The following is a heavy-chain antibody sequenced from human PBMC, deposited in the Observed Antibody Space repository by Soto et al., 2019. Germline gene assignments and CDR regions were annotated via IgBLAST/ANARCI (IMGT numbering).Heavy chain of an antibody. V-gene: IGHV3-66*01. CDR1: GFTVSSNY. J-gene: IGHJ4*02. Sequence: EVQLVESGGGLVQPGGSLRLSCAASGFTVSSNYMSWVRQAPGKGLEWVSVIYSGGSTYYADSVKGRFIISRDDSTNTLFLQMNSLRAEDTAVYYCATAKLLLPWLFDYWGQGTLVTVSS. CDR3: ATAKLLLPWLFDY. CDR2: IYSGGST. D-gene: IGHD2-15*01.